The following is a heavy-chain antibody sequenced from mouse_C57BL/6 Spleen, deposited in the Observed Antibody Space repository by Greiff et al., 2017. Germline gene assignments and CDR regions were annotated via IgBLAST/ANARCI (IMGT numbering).Heavy chain of an antibody. Sequence: VQLQQSGPELVKPGASVKISCKASGYTFTDYYMNWVKQSHGKSLEWIGDINPNNGGTSYNQKFKGKATLTVDKSSSTAYMELRSLTSEDSAVYYCARSHYDYDGYFDVWGTGTTVTVSS. D-gene: IGHD2-4*01. CDR2: INPNNGGT. CDR1: GYTFTDYY. V-gene: IGHV1-26*01. J-gene: IGHJ1*03. CDR3: ARSHYDYDGYFDV.